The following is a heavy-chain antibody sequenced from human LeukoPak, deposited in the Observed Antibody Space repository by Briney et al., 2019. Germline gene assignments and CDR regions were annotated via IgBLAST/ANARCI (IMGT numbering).Heavy chain of an antibody. CDR1: GGTSSSYA. J-gene: IGHJ4*02. D-gene: IGHD3-10*01. Sequence: ASVKVSCKASGGTSSSYAISWVRQAHGQGLEWKGGIIPIFGTANYAQKFQGRVTITADESTSTAYMELSSLRSEDTAVYYCARLSTSGVTNDYWGQGTLVTVSS. V-gene: IGHV1-69*01. CDR3: ARLSTSGVTNDY. CDR2: IIPIFGTA.